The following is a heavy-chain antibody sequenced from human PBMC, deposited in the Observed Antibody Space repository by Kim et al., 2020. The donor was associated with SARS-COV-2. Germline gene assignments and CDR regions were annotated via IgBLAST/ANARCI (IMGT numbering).Heavy chain of an antibody. Sequence: SVKVSCKASGGTFSSYTISWVRQAPGQGLEWMGRIIPILGIANYAQKFQGRVTITADKSTSTAYMELSSLRSEDTAVYYCAREGNTAMVTGWFDPWGQGTLVTVSS. J-gene: IGHJ5*02. CDR1: GGTFSSYT. CDR2: IIPILGIA. V-gene: IGHV1-69*04. D-gene: IGHD5-18*01. CDR3: AREGNTAMVTGWFDP.